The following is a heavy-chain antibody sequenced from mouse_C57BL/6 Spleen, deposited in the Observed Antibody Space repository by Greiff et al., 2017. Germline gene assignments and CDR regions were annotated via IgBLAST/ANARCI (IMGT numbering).Heavy chain of an antibody. J-gene: IGHJ2*01. CDR2: IDPANGNT. CDR1: GFTFKNTY. CDR3: ARDGRYYFDY. Sequence: EVQLQQSVAELVRPGASVKLSCTASGFTFKNTYMHWVKQRPEQGLEWIGRIDPANGNTKYAPKFQGKATITADTSSNTAYLQLSSLTTEDTAIYYCARDGRYYFDYWGQGTTLTVSS. V-gene: IGHV14-3*01.